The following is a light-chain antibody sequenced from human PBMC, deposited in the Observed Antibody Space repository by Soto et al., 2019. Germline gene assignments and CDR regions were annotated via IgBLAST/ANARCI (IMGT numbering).Light chain of an antibody. CDR1: QRVSRN. Sequence: EIVMTRSPATLSVSPGERATLSCRASQRVSRNLAWYQQKPGQAPRLLIYDASTRATGIPDRFSGSGSETEFTITISSLQSEDYAIYYCQQYNNWPPWTFGQGTKVDSK. J-gene: IGKJ1*01. V-gene: IGKV3-15*01. CDR3: QQYNNWPPWT. CDR2: DAS.